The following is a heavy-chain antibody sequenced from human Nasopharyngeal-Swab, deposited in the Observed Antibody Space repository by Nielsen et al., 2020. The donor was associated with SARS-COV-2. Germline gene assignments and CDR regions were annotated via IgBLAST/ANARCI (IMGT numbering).Heavy chain of an antibody. J-gene: IGHJ5*02. CDR1: GYSFTSYW. CDR3: ARQSKGAGYCSSTSCYVSWFDP. Sequence: GESLKISCKGSGYSFTSYWIGWVRQMHGKGLEWMGIIYPGDSDTRYSPSFQGQVTISADKSISTAYLQWSSLKASDTAMYYCARQSKGAGYCSSTSCYVSWFDPWGQGTLVTVSS. V-gene: IGHV5-51*01. D-gene: IGHD2-2*01. CDR2: IYPGDSDT.